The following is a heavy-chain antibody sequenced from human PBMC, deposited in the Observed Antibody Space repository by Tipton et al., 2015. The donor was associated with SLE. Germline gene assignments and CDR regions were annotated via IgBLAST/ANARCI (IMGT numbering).Heavy chain of an antibody. V-gene: IGHV4-59*01. J-gene: IGHJ4*02. CDR1: GGSISSYY. D-gene: IGHD1-20*01. CDR2: IYYSGST. CDR3: ARGLVNWNYFDY. Sequence: LSLTCTVSGGSISSYYWSWIRQPPGKGLEWVGYIYYSGSTNYNPSLKSRVTISVDTSKNQFSLKLSSVTAADTAVDYCARGLVNWNYFDYWGQGTLVTGSS.